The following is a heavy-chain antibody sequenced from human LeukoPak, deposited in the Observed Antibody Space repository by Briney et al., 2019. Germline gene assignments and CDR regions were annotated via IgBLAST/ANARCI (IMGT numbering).Heavy chain of an antibody. CDR2: IYYSGST. Sequence: SETLSLTCTVSGGSISSGGYYWSWIRQHPGKGLEWIGYIYYSGSTYYNPSLKSRVTISVDTSKNQFSLKLSSVTAADTAVYYCVRVGASGWLGSQVYWGQGTLVTVSS. CDR1: GGSISSGGYY. J-gene: IGHJ4*02. CDR3: VRVGASGWLGSQVY. V-gene: IGHV4-31*03. D-gene: IGHD6-19*01.